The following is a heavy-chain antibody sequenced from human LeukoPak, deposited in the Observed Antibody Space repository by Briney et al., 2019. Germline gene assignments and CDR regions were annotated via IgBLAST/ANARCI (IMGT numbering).Heavy chain of an antibody. CDR3: ARAYRSEGSCYDRGCYYYGMDV. J-gene: IGHJ6*02. CDR2: IIPILGIA. V-gene: IGHV1-69*04. D-gene: IGHD2-15*01. Sequence: GASVKVSCKASGGTFSSYAISWVRQAPGQGLEWMGRIIPILGIANYAQKFQGRVTITADKSMSTAYMELSSLRSEDTAVYYCARAYRSEGSCYDRGCYYYGMDVWGQGTTVTVSS. CDR1: GGTFSSYA.